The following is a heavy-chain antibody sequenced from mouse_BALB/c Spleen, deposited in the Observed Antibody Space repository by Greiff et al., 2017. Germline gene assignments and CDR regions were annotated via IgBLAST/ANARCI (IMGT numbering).Heavy chain of an antibody. J-gene: IGHJ2*01. D-gene: IGHD4-1*01. Sequence: EVKVVESGGGLVKPGGSLKLSCAASGFTFSDYYMYWVRQTPEKRLEWVATISDGGSYTYYPDSVKGRFTISRDNAKNNLYLQMSSLKSEDTAMYYCARDLGRGDYWGQGTTLTVSS. CDR1: GFTFSDYY. CDR3: ARDLGRGDY. CDR2: ISDGGSYT. V-gene: IGHV5-4*02.